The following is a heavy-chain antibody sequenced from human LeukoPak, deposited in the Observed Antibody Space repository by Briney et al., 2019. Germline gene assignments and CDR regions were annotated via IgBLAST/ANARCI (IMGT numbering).Heavy chain of an antibody. CDR1: GYTFTSYD. V-gene: IGHV1-8*01. J-gene: IGHJ5*02. CDR3: ARGLEYYYDSSGLETTTNWFDP. Sequence: ASVTVSFKASGYTFTSYDINWVRQATGQGLEWMGWMNPNSGNTDYAQKFQGRVTMTRNTSIRTAYMELSSLRSEDTAVYYCARGLEYYYDSSGLETTTNWFDPWGQGTLVSVSS. CDR2: MNPNSGNT. D-gene: IGHD3-22*01.